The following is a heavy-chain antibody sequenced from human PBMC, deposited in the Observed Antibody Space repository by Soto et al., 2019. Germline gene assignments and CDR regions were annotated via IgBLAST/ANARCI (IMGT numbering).Heavy chain of an antibody. D-gene: IGHD3-10*01. V-gene: IGHV1-18*04. J-gene: IGHJ3*02. CDR2: ISAYNGNT. CDR3: AREPNPLWFGEGDAFDI. Sequence: ASVKVFCKASGYTFTSYGISWVRQAPGQGLEWMGWISAYNGNTNYAQKLQGRVTMTTDTSTSTAYMELRSLRSDDTAVYYCAREPNPLWFGEGDAFDIWGHGTMVTVSS. CDR1: GYTFTSYG.